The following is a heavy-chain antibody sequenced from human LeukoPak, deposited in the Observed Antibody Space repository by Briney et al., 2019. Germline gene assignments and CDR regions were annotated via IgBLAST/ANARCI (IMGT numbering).Heavy chain of an antibody. J-gene: IGHJ3*02. CDR2: ISGSGGST. D-gene: IGHD3-10*01. CDR1: GFTFSSYA. V-gene: IGHV3-23*01. Sequence: GGSLRLSCAASGFTFSSYAMSWVRQAPGKGLEWVSAISGSGGSTYYADSVKGRFTISRNNSKNTLYLQMNSLRAEDTAVYYCAKDPPYGSGSYKFGAFDIWGQGTMVTVSS. CDR3: AKDPPYGSGSYKFGAFDI.